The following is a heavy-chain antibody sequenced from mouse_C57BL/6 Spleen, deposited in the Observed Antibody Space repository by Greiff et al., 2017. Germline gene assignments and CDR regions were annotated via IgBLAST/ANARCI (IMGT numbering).Heavy chain of an antibody. J-gene: IGHJ4*01. Sequence: QVQLQQPGAELVRPGTSVKLSCKASGYTFTSYWMHWVKQRPGQGLEWIGVIDPSDSYTNYNQKFKGKATLTVDTSSSTAYMQLSSLTSEDSAVYYCARPPMDYWSQGTSVTVSS. CDR1: GYTFTSYW. V-gene: IGHV1-59*01. CDR2: IDPSDSYT. CDR3: ARPPMDY.